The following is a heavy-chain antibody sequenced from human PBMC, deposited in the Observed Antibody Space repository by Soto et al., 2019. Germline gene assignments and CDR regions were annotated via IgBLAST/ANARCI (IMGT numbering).Heavy chain of an antibody. V-gene: IGHV3-23*01. D-gene: IGHD2-8*01. Sequence: EGYLRLSCAASGFTSTNYVMNWVRQAPGKGLEWASSISGSGTTTFYADSVKGRFIISRDNSKNTLYLQMNSLRAEDTALYYCAKDRVGGVPDAFDIWGQGTLVTVSS. CDR2: ISGSGTTT. J-gene: IGHJ3*02. CDR3: AKDRVGGVPDAFDI. CDR1: GFTSTNYV.